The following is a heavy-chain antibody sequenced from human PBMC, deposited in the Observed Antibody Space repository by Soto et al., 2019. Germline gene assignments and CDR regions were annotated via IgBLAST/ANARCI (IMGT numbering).Heavy chain of an antibody. Sequence: ETLRLSCAASGFTFSSYSMNWVRQAPGKGLEWVSSISSSSSYIYYADSVKGRFTISRDNAKNSLYLQMNSLRAEDTAAYYCARDYLPFEAPYGMDVWGQGTTVTVSS. CDR3: ARDYLPFEAPYGMDV. V-gene: IGHV3-21*01. CDR1: GFTFSSYS. D-gene: IGHD3-9*01. J-gene: IGHJ6*02. CDR2: ISSSSSYI.